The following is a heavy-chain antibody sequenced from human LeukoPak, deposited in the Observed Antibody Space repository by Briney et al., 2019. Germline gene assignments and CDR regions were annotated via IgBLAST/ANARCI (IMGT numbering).Heavy chain of an antibody. D-gene: IGHD6-13*01. CDR3: ARDSITAAGPGYNFDY. Sequence: SETLSLTCTVSGGSISSSSYYWGWIRQPPGKGLEWIGSIYYSGSTYYNPSLKSRVTISVDTSKNQFSLKLSSVTAADTAVYYCARDSITAAGPGYNFDYWGQGTLVTVSS. CDR1: GGSISSSSYY. V-gene: IGHV4-39*07. CDR2: IYYSGST. J-gene: IGHJ4*02.